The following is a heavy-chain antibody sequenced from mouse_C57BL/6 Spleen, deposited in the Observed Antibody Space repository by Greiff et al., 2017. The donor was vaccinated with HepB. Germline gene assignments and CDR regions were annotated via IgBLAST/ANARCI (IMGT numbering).Heavy chain of an antibody. CDR3: ARWSNYVFAY. D-gene: IGHD2-5*01. V-gene: IGHV1-22*01. Sequence: EVQRVESGPELVKPGASVKMSCKASGYTFTDYNMHWVKQSPGKSLEWIGYINPNNGGTNYNQKFKGKATLTVNKSSSTAYMQLRSLTSEDSAVYYCARWSNYVFAYWGQGTLVTVSA. J-gene: IGHJ3*01. CDR2: INPNNGGT. CDR1: GYTFTDYN.